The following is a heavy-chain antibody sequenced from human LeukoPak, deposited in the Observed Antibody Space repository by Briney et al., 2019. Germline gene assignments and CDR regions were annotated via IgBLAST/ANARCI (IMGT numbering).Heavy chain of an antibody. CDR1: GGSISSSSYC. V-gene: IGHV4-39*01. CDR2: VCYSGST. CDR3: ARQYSGDSRSPFFDY. J-gene: IGHJ4*02. Sequence: SETLSLTCTVSGGSISSSSYCWGWIRQPPGKGLEWIESVCYSGSTYYNPSLKSRVTISVDTSKNQFSLKLSSVTAADTAVYYCARQYSGDSRSPFFDYWGQGTLVTVSS. D-gene: IGHD5-18*01.